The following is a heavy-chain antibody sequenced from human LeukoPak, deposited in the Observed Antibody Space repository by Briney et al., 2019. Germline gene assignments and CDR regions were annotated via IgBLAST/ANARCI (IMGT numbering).Heavy chain of an antibody. D-gene: IGHD4-23*01. V-gene: IGHV1-2*02. Sequence: GASVKVSCKASGYTFTGYYMHWVRQAPGQGLEWMGWINPNSGGTNYAQKFQGRVTMTRDTSISTAYMELSRLRSDDTAVYYCARGTTGVTAPDGLDPWGQGTLVTVSS. CDR1: GYTFTGYY. J-gene: IGHJ5*02. CDR3: ARGTTGVTAPDGLDP. CDR2: INPNSGGT.